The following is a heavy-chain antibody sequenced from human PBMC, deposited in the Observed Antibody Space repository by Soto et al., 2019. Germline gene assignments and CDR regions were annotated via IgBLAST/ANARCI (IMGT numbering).Heavy chain of an antibody. CDR3: ATSKDYYGSGSYYLGLDY. CDR2: IYYSGST. CDR1: GGSISSSSYY. V-gene: IGHV4-39*01. D-gene: IGHD3-10*01. J-gene: IGHJ4*02. Sequence: SETLSLTCTVSGGSISSSSYYWGWIRQPPGKGLEWIGSIYYSGSTYYNPSLKIRVTISVDTSKNQFSLKLSSVTAADTAVYYCATSKDYYGSGSYYLGLDYWGQGTLVTVSS.